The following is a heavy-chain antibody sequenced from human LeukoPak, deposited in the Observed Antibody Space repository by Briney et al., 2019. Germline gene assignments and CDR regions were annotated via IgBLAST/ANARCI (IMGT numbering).Heavy chain of an antibody. CDR3: ARDSPTMDYYYYYGMDV. Sequence: ASVKVSCKASGYTFTSYDINWVRQATGQGLEWMGWMNPNSGNTGHAQKFQGRVTITRDTSGSTAYMELSSLRPEDTAVYYCARDSPTMDYYYYYGMDVWGQGTTVTVSS. V-gene: IGHV1-8*03. CDR2: MNPNSGNT. CDR1: GYTFTSYD. J-gene: IGHJ6*02. D-gene: IGHD3-10*01.